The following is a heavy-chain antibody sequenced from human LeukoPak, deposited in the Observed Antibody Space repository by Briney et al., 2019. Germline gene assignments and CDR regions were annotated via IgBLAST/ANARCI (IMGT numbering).Heavy chain of an antibody. Sequence: ASVKVSCKASGYTFTSYGISWVRQAPGQGLEWMGWINTYDGKTNYAQKFQGRVTMTTDTSTSTAYMELRSRRSDDTAVYYCAKRREGNWFDPWGQGTLVTVSS. CDR3: AKRREGNWFDP. CDR1: GYTFTSYG. CDR2: INTYDGKT. D-gene: IGHD5-24*01. V-gene: IGHV1-18*01. J-gene: IGHJ5*02.